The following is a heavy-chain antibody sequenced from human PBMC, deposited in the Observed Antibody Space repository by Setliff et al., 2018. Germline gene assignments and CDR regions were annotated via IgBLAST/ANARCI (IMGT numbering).Heavy chain of an antibody. CDR1: GYSISSGFS. V-gene: IGHV4-38-2*02. D-gene: IGHD3-10*01. CDR3: ARDNRARHYMDV. J-gene: IGHJ6*03. Sequence: PSETLSLTCAVSGYSISSGFSWVWIRQSPGKGLEWIGRILSSGDTYYNPSLNSRVTISADTSKNQFSLNLSSVTAADTAVYYCARDNRARHYMDVWGKGTTVTVS. CDR2: ILSSGDT.